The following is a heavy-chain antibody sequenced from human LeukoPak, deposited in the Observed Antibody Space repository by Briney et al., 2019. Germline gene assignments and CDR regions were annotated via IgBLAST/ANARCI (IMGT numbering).Heavy chain of an antibody. CDR2: ISGGGVST. Sequence: GGSLRLSCTGSGFTFGDYAMNWVRQAPGKGLEWISTISGGGVSTYYADSVKGRFTISRDNSKNTLYLQMNSLRAEDTAVYYCAKDLTGYWKPIDSWGQGTLVTVSS. CDR1: GFTFGDYA. V-gene: IGHV3-23*01. CDR3: AKDLTGYWKPIDS. D-gene: IGHD3-9*01. J-gene: IGHJ4*02.